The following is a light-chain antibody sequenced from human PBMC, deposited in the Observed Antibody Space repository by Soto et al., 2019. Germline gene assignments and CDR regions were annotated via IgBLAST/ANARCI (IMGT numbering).Light chain of an antibody. V-gene: IGLV2-14*01. CDR2: EVS. J-gene: IGLJ1*01. CDR1: SSDVGGYNC. Sequence: QSVLTQPASVSGSPGQSITISCTGTSSDVGGYNCVSWYQQNPGKAPKLMIYEVSNRPSGVSNRFSGSKSGNMASLTISGLQAEDEADYYCSSYTINRTYVFGTGTKVTVL. CDR3: SSYTINRTYV.